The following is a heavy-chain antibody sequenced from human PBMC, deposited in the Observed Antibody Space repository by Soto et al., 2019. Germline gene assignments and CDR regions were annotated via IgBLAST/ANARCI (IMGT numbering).Heavy chain of an antibody. CDR1: GSTFSSYG. CDR2: ISYDGSNK. V-gene: IGHV3-30*03. J-gene: IGHJ3*02. Sequence: GGSLRLSCAASGSTFSSYGMHWVRQAPGKGLEWVAVISYDGSNKYYADSVKGRFTISRDNSKNTLYLQMNSLRAEDTAVYYCARKTDIAAAANDAFDIWGQGTMVTVSS. CDR3: ARKTDIAAAANDAFDI. D-gene: IGHD6-13*01.